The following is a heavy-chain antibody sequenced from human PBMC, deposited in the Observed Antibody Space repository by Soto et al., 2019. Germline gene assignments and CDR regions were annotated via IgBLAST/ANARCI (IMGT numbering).Heavy chain of an antibody. V-gene: IGHV1-69*12. D-gene: IGHD3-10*01. J-gene: IGHJ6*02. CDR2: IIPIFGTA. CDR3: ACSVRGVNHYYYGMDV. Sequence: QVQLVQSGAEVKKPGSSVKVSCKASGGTFSSYAISWVRQAPGQGLEWMGGIIPIFGTANYAQKFQGRVTITADETTNTAYMELSSLRSEDTGVYYWACSVRGVNHYYYGMDVWGQGTTVTVSS. CDR1: GGTFSSYA.